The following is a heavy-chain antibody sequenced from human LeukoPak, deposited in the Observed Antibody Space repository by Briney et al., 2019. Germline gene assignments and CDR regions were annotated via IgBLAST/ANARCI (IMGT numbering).Heavy chain of an antibody. V-gene: IGHV1-18*01. D-gene: IGHD2-2*01. J-gene: IGHJ3*02. CDR1: GGTFSSYA. Sequence: ASVKVSCKASGGTFSSYAISWVRQAPGQGLEWMGWISAYNGNTNYAQKLQGRVTITTDESTSTAYMELSSLRSEDTAVYYCTIVVVPAGFDIWGQGTMVTVSS. CDR3: TIVVVPAGFDI. CDR2: ISAYNGNT.